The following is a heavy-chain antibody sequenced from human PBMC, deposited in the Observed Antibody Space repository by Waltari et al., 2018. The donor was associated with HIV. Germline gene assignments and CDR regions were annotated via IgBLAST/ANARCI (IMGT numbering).Heavy chain of an antibody. V-gene: IGHV3-30-3*01. Sequence: SGGGVVQPGRSLRLSCAASGFTFSSYAMHWVRQAPGEVLWWLAVISYDGTNKYYADSVKDRFIIYRDNSQNTLYLQMFSLRPEDTAVYYCTRASAADLDFWGQGTLVTVSS. CDR1: GFTFSSYA. CDR3: TRASAADLDF. D-gene: IGHD2-2*01. J-gene: IGHJ4*02. CDR2: ISYDGTNK.